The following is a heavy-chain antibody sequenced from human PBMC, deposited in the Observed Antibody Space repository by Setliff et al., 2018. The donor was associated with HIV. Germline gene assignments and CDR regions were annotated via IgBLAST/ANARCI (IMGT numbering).Heavy chain of an antibody. CDR1: GDSISSSAYY. Sequence: SETLSLTCTVSGDSISSSAYYWGWVRQPPGKGLEWIGSIYYSGTAYYNPSLRSRVTILVDTSNNNFSLKLNSVTATDTAMYHCARVIASGYNFWSGYPFDAFDVWGQGTMVTVSS. CDR3: ARVIASGYNFWSGYPFDAFDV. D-gene: IGHD3-3*01. CDR2: IYYSGTA. J-gene: IGHJ3*01. V-gene: IGHV4-39*07.